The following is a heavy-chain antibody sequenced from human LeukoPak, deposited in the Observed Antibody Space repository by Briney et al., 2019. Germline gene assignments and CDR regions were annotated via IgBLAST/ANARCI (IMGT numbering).Heavy chain of an antibody. D-gene: IGHD1-1*01. Sequence: GGSLRLSCAASGFTFRNAWMSWVRQAPGKGLEWVGRIESKTDGGTTDYAAPVRGRFTISSDDSKNTLYLQMNSLKTEDTAVYYCTTEGAWNYFDYWGQGTLVTVSS. V-gene: IGHV3-15*04. CDR3: TTEGAWNYFDY. CDR1: GFTFRNAW. CDR2: IESKTDGGTT. J-gene: IGHJ4*02.